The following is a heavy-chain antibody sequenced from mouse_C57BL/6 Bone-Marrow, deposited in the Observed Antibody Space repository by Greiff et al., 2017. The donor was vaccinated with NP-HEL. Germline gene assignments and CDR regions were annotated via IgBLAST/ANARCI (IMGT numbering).Heavy chain of an antibody. CDR2: IRSKSNNYAT. CDR3: VRRSNLDY. V-gene: IGHV10-1*01. J-gene: IGHJ2*01. CDR1: GFSFNTYA. Sequence: EVKLQESGGGLVQPKGSLKLSCAASGFSFNTYAMNWVRQAPGQGLEWVARIRSKSNNYATYYADSVKDRFTISRDDSESMLYLQMNKLKTEDTAMYYCVRRSNLDYGGQGNTPTVSS. D-gene: IGHD2-5*01.